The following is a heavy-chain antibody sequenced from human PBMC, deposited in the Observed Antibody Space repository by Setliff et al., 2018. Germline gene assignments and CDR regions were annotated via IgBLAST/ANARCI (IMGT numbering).Heavy chain of an antibody. D-gene: IGHD1-26*01. CDR1: GGSISSHY. Sequence: SETLSLTCTVSGGSISSHYWSWIRQPPGKGLEWIGSIYYSGSTNYNPSLKSRVTISVDTSKNQFSLKLSSVTAADTAVYYCASMGATAYYFDYWGQGTLVTVSS. CDR3: ASMGATAYYFDY. CDR2: IYYSGST. J-gene: IGHJ4*02. V-gene: IGHV4-59*08.